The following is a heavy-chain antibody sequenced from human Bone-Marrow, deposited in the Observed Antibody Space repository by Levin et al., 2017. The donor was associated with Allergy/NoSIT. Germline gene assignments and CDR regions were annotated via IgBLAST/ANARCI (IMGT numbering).Heavy chain of an antibody. D-gene: IGHD1-7*01. CDR3: VHSLWRELFDAIDL. Sequence: SGPTLVTPTQTLTLTCTFSGFSLSTSGVGVGWIRQPPGKALEWLALVFWHHDKRYSPSLKSRLTITKDTSKNQVVLTMTNVDPEDAGTYYCVHSLWRELFDAIDLWGHGRMVSVSS. CDR2: VFWHHDK. CDR1: GFSLSTSGVG. V-gene: IGHV2-5*04. J-gene: IGHJ3*01.